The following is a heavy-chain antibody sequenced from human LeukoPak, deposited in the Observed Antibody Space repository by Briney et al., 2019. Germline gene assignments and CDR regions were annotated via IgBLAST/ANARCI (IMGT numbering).Heavy chain of an antibody. CDR1: GYTFTDYY. Sequence: GATVKISCKVSGYTFTDYYMHWVQQAPGKGLEWMGLVDPEDGETIYAEKFQGRVTITADTSTDTAYMELSSLRSEDTAVYYCATRSVAVAGKISYHYYYYMDVWGKGTTVTVSS. J-gene: IGHJ6*03. V-gene: IGHV1-69-2*01. D-gene: IGHD6-19*01. CDR2: VDPEDGET. CDR3: ATRSVAVAGKISYHYYYYMDV.